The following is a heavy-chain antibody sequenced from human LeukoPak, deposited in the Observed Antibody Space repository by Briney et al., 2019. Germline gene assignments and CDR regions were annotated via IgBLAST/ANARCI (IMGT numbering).Heavy chain of an antibody. J-gene: IGHJ4*02. D-gene: IGHD6-13*01. CDR1: GGSISSGGYS. V-gene: IGHV4-30-2*01. CDR3: ARLVAATGNFDY. Sequence: SETLSLTCAVSGGSISSGGYSWSWIRQPPGKGLEWIGYIYHSGSAYYNPSLKSRVTISVGRSKNQFSLKLSSVTAADTAVYYCARLVAATGNFDYRGQGTLVTVSS. CDR2: IYHSGSA.